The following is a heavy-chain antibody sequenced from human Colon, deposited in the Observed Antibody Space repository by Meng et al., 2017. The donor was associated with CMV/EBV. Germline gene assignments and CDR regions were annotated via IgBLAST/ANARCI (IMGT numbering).Heavy chain of an antibody. CDR3: ARGQVQLGY. Sequence: GGSLRLSCAASGFTFNHYSLNWVRQAPGKGLEWVSVIYSGGSTYYADSVKGRFTISRDNSKNTLYLQMNSLRAEDTAVYYCARGQVQLGYWGQGTLVTVSS. D-gene: IGHD6-6*01. V-gene: IGHV3-53*01. CDR1: GFTFNHYS. J-gene: IGHJ4*02. CDR2: IYSGGST.